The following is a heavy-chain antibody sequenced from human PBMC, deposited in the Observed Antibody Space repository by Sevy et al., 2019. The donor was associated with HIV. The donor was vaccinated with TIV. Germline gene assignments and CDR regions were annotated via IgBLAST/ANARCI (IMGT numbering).Heavy chain of an antibody. Sequence: GGSLRLSCAASGFTFSSYAMHWVRQAPGKGLEWVAVISYDGSNKYYADSVKGRFTISRDNSKNTLYLQMNSLRAEDTAVYYCAKDRPSYYYDSQGAFDIWGQGTMVTVSS. V-gene: IGHV3-30*04. CDR1: GFTFSSYA. CDR3: AKDRPSYYYDSQGAFDI. CDR2: ISYDGSNK. J-gene: IGHJ3*02. D-gene: IGHD3-22*01.